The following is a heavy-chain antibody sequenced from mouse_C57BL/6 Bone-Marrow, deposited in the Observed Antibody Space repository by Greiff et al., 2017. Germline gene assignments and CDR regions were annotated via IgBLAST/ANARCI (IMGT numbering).Heavy chain of an antibody. CDR3: AGVAILGWFAY. CDR1: GYTFTSYW. D-gene: IGHD1-1*02. J-gene: IGHJ3*01. V-gene: IGHV1-64*01. CDR2: IHPNSGST. Sequence: QVQLQQPGAELVKPGASVKLSCKASGYTFTSYWMHWVKQRPGQGLEWIGMIHPNSGSTNYNEKFKSKATLTVDKSSSTAYMQLSSLTSEDSAVYDCAGVAILGWFAYWGQGTLVTVSA.